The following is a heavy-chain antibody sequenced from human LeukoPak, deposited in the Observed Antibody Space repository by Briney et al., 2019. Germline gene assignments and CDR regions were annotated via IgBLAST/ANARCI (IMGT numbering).Heavy chain of an antibody. J-gene: IGHJ4*02. V-gene: IGHV3-74*01. CDR1: GFSLSGYW. CDR2: NNGDGSTT. Sequence: PGGSLRLSCVASGFSLSGYWMYWVRQAPGKGLMYISRNNGDGSTTNYADVVRGRFTISRDNAKNSLYLQMNSLRAEDTAVYYCARDKGDYDTSGSLFVFGGQGTLVTVSS. D-gene: IGHD3-22*01. CDR3: ARDKGDYDTSGSLFVF.